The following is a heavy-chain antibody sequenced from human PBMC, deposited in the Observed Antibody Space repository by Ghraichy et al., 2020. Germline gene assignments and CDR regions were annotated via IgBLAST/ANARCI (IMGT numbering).Heavy chain of an antibody. V-gene: IGHV3-48*02. J-gene: IGHJ6*02. CDR1: GFSLSTYS. D-gene: IGHD2/OR15-2a*01. Sequence: GGSLRLSCVGSGFSLSTYSMNWVRQSPGKGLEWVSYITSSSRTIFYADTEKGRFTISRDNAQNSLYLQMNSLRDEDTAIYYCARASKVVRFYYYDGMDVWGQGTTVTVSS. CDR3: ARASKVVRFYYYDGMDV. CDR2: ITSSSRTI.